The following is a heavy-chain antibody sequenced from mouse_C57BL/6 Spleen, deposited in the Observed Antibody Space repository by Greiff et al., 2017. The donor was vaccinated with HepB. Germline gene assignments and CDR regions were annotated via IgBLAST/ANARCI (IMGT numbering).Heavy chain of an antibody. D-gene: IGHD1-1*01. J-gene: IGHJ3*01. CDR1: GYTFTSYW. CDR2: IDPSDSYT. CDR3: ARGGSSFWFAY. V-gene: IGHV1-50*01. Sequence: QVQLQKPGAELVKPGASVKLSCKASGYTFTSYWMQWVKQRPGQGLEWIGEIDPSDSYTNYNQKFKGKATLTVDTSSSTAYMQLSSLTSEDSAVYYCARGGSSFWFAYWGQGTLVTVSA.